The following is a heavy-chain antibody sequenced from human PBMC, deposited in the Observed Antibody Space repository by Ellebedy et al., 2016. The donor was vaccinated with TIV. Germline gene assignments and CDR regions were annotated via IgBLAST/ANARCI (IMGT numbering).Heavy chain of an antibody. J-gene: IGHJ4*02. CDR2: IKPDESEK. V-gene: IGHV3-7*01. Sequence: PGGSLRLSCAASGFTFSTYWMTWVRQAPGRGLEWVANIKPDESEKNYVDSVRGRFTISRDNAKNSLYLQMNSLTAEDTAVYYCARVIVSGDRLDSWGRGSLVTVSS. CDR1: GFTFSTYW. CDR3: ARVIVSGDRLDS. D-gene: IGHD5/OR15-5a*01.